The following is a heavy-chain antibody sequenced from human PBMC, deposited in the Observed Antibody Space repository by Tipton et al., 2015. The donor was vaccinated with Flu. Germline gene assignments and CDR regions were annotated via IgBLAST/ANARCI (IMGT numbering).Heavy chain of an antibody. J-gene: IGHJ4*02. CDR1: GGSISSGSYY. CDR3: ARDNYDYVWGSYRYNYFDY. Sequence: LRLSCTASGGSISSGSYYWSWIRQPAGKGLEWIGRIYTSGSTNYNPSLKSRVTISVDTSKNQFSLKLSSVTAADTAVYYCARDNYDYVWGSYRYNYFDYWGQGTLVTVSS. V-gene: IGHV4-61*02. CDR2: IYTSGST. D-gene: IGHD3-16*02.